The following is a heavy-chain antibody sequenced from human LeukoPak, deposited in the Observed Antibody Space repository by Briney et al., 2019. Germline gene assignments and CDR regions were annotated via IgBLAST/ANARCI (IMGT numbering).Heavy chain of an antibody. V-gene: IGHV3-66*02. D-gene: IGHD3-22*01. J-gene: IGHJ4*02. Sequence: HPGGSLRLSRAASGFTVSSNYMSWVRQAPGKGLEWVSVIYSGGSTYYADSVKGRFTISRDNSKNTLYLQMNSLRAEDTAVYYCARDSPPYYYDSSGKDDWGQGTLVTVSS. CDR1: GFTVSSNY. CDR2: IYSGGST. CDR3: ARDSPPYYYDSSGKDD.